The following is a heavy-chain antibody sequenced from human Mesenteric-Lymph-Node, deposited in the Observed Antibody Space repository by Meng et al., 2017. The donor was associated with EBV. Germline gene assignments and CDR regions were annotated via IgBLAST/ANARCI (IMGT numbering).Heavy chain of an antibody. CDR3: ASAQCSGGGCPGGS. V-gene: IGHV4-4*02. Sequence: QVARQESGPGLVNPSGTLSLTCAVSGGSISSSNWWSWVRQPSGKGLEWIGEIYHSGITNYNPSLSSRVTMSVDKSKNQFSLNLISLTAADTAVYYCASAQCSGGGCPGGSWGQGTLVTVSS. CDR2: IYHSGIT. CDR1: GGSISSSNW. J-gene: IGHJ5*02. D-gene: IGHD2-15*01.